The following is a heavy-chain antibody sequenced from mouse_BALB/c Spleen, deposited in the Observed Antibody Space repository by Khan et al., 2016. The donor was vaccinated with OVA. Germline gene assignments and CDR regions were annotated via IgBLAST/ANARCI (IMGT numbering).Heavy chain of an antibody. J-gene: IGHJ1*01. CDR3: ARWAYRYDRYCDV. V-gene: IGHV3-8*02. CDR2: ISSSGAT. Sequence: EVQLQESGPSLVKPSQTLSLTCSVAGDSITSGFWNWIRKFPGNKLEYMGYISSSGATYYSPSLKSRISITRDPSNNQYYLQLNSVTTEDTATYYCARWAYRYDRYCDVWGAGTTVTVSS. CDR1: GDSITSGF. D-gene: IGHD2-14*01.